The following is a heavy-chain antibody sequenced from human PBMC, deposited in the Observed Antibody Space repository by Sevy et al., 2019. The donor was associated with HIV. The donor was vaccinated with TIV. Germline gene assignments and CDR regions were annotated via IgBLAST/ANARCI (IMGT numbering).Heavy chain of an antibody. J-gene: IGHJ6*02. V-gene: IGHV4-31*03. CDR3: ARFKQYYDFWSGPYGMDV. Sequence: SETLSLTCTVSGGSISSGGYYWSWIRQHPGKGLEWIGYIYYSGSTYYNPSLKSRVTISVDTSKNQFSLKLSSVTAADTAVYYCARFKQYYDFWSGPYGMDVWGQGTTVTVSS. CDR2: IYYSGST. CDR1: GGSISSGGYY. D-gene: IGHD3-3*01.